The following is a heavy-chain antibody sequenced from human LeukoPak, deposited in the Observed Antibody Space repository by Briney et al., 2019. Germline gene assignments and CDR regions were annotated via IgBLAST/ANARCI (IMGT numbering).Heavy chain of an antibody. D-gene: IGHD6-19*01. CDR3: AKDDWAVAGNYYYYYMDV. V-gene: IGHV3-30*02. J-gene: IGHJ6*03. CDR2: IRYDGSNK. Sequence: PGGSLRLSCATSGFTFSDYYMSWIRQAPGKGLEWVAFIRYDGSNKYYADSVKGRFTISRDNSKNTLYLQMNSLRAEDTAVYYCAKDDWAVAGNYYYYYMDVWGKGTTVTISS. CDR1: GFTFSDYY.